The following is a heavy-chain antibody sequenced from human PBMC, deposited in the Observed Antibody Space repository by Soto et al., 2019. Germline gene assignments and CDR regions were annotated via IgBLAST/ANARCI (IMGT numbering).Heavy chain of an antibody. V-gene: IGHV3-66*01. D-gene: IGHD2-15*01. CDR1: GFTVNSNY. CDR2: IHTGGVT. J-gene: IGHJ4*02. CDR3: AREKGTGDCDNFFHY. Sequence: EVQLVESGGGLVQPGGSLRLSCEASGFTVNSNYMSWVRQAPGKGLEWVAVIHTGGVTYYADSVKGRFIISRDNSKNTLYLQMSSLRAKDTAVYYCAREKGTGDCDNFFHYWGQGTLVTVSS.